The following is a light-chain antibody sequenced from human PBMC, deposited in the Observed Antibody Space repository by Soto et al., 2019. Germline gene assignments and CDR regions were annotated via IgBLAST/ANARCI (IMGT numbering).Light chain of an antibody. Sequence: EVVTTQSPATLSVSPGERATLSCRASQTVSSSLAWYQQKPGQAPRLLIYEASNRATGIPARFSGSGSGADFTLTISSLEPEDFALYYCQQHINWPLTFGGGTKV. V-gene: IGKV3-11*01. CDR1: QTVSSS. CDR2: EAS. J-gene: IGKJ4*01. CDR3: QQHINWPLT.